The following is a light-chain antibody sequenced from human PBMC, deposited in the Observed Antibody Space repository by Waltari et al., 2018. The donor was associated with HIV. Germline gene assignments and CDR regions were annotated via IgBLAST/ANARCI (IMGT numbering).Light chain of an antibody. Sequence: RASQSVSSSYLAWYQQKPGQAPRLLIYGASSSATGIPDRFSGSGSGTDFTLTISRLEPEDFAVYYCQQYGSSPRTFGQGTKVEIK. CDR1: QSVSSSY. J-gene: IGKJ1*01. V-gene: IGKV3-20*01. CDR3: QQYGSSPRT. CDR2: GAS.